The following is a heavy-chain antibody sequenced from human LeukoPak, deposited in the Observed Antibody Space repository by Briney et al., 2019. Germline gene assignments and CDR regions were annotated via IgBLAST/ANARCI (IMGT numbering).Heavy chain of an antibody. D-gene: IGHD3-16*02. CDR1: GYTFTGYY. Sequence: GASVKVSCKASGYTFTGYYMHWVRQAPGQGLEWMGWINPNSGGTNYAQKFQGRVTMTRDTSISTAYMELSRLRSDDTAVYYCARGRGVWGSYRLNWFDPWGQGTLVTVSS. CDR2: INPNSGGT. J-gene: IGHJ5*02. CDR3: ARGRGVWGSYRLNWFDP. V-gene: IGHV1-2*02.